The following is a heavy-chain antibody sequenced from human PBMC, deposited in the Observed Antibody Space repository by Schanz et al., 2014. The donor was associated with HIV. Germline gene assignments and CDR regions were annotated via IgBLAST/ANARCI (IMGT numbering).Heavy chain of an antibody. CDR1: GFTFNSYG. V-gene: IGHV3-30*03. CDR2: ISYDGSRK. Sequence: VHLVESGGGLVEPGGSLRVSCAASGFTFNSYGMHWVRQAPGKGLEWVAVISYDGSRKHFADSVKGRFTISRDNSNNTLYLQMNSLRAEDTAVYFCTRGRFLERGGMDVWGQGTAVTVSS. D-gene: IGHD3-3*01. CDR3: TRGRFLERGGMDV. J-gene: IGHJ6*02.